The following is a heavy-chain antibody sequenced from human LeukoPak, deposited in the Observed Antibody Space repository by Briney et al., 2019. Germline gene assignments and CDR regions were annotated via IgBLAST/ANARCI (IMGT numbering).Heavy chain of an antibody. V-gene: IGHV4-34*01. Sequence: SETLSLTCAVYGGSFSGYYWSWIRQPPGKVLEWIGEINHSGSTNYNPSLKSRVTISVDTSKNQFSLKLSSVTAADTAVYYCARELAYCGGDCYSFDYWGQGTLVTVSS. CDR1: GGSFSGYY. D-gene: IGHD2-21*02. CDR2: INHSGST. J-gene: IGHJ4*02. CDR3: ARELAYCGGDCYSFDY.